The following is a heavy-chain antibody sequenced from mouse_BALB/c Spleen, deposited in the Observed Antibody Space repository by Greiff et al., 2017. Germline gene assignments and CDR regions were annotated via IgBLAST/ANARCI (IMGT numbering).Heavy chain of an antibody. CDR3: ARGDYGSRIDAMDY. V-gene: IGHV2-9*02. CDR2: IRAGGST. D-gene: IGHD1-1*01. CDR1: GFSLTSYG. Sequence: VKLVESGPGLVAPSQSLSITCTVSGFSLTSYGVHWVRQPPGKGLEWLGVIRAGGSTNYNSALMSRLSISKDNSKSQVFLKMNSLQTDDTAMYYCARGDYGSRIDAMDYWGQGTSVTVSS. J-gene: IGHJ4*01.